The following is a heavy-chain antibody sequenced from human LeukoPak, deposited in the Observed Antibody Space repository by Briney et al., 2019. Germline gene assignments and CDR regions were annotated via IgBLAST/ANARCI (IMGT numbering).Heavy chain of an antibody. J-gene: IGHJ4*02. CDR3: ARAGIAAVDFDY. Sequence: QAGGSLRLSCAASGFTFSTYWMHWVRQAPGKGLVWVSRVNGDGSSTNYADSVKGRFTISRDNAKNTLYLQMNSLRAEDTAVYYCARAGIAAVDFDYWGQGILVTVSS. CDR2: VNGDGSST. D-gene: IGHD6-13*01. V-gene: IGHV3-74*01. CDR1: GFTFSTYW.